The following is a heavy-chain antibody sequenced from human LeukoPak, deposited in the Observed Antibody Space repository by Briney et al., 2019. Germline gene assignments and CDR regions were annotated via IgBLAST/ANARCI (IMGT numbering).Heavy chain of an antibody. D-gene: IGHD3-22*01. CDR2: IYTSGST. V-gene: IGHV4-4*07. J-gene: IGHJ5*02. CDR3: ARDSHYDSSGYYYYGSFDP. CDR1: GGSISSYY. Sequence: NPSETLSLTCTVSGGSISSYYWSWIRQPPGKGLEWIGRIYTSGSTNYNPSLKSRVTMSVDTSKNQFSLKLSSVTAADTAVYYCARDSHYDSSGYYYYGSFDPWGQGTLVTVSS.